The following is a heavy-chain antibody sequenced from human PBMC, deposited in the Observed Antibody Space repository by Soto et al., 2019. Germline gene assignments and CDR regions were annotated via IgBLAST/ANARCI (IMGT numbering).Heavy chain of an antibody. Sequence: QVQLVESGGVVVQPGRSLRLSCAASGFTFSSYGMHWVRQAPGKWLEWVAVIWYDGSNKYYADSVKGRFTISRDNSKNTLYLQMNSLRAEDTAVYYCARDPPEGFGELVYWGQGTLVTVSS. CDR3: ARDPPEGFGELVY. CDR2: IWYDGSNK. D-gene: IGHD3-10*01. V-gene: IGHV3-33*01. J-gene: IGHJ4*02. CDR1: GFTFSSYG.